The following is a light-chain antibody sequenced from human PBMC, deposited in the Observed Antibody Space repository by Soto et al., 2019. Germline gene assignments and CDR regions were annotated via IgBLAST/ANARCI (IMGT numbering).Light chain of an antibody. CDR3: QHYDTYPWT. CDR2: KAS. CDR1: QSISSW. Sequence: DIQMTQSPSTLSASVGDSVTITCRASQSISSWLAWYQQKPGKAPKLLISKASSLESGVPSRFSGSGSGTEFTLTISGLQPGDFATYYCQHYDTYPWTFGQGTKVEI. J-gene: IGKJ1*01. V-gene: IGKV1-5*03.